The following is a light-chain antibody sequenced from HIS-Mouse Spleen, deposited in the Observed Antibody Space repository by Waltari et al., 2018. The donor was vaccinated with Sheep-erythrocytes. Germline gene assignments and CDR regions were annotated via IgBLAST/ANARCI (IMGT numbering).Light chain of an antibody. Sequence: QSALTQPRSVSASPGQSVTISCTGTSSGVGGYNYVHWYQQHPGKPPKLMIYDVSKRPSGVPDRFSGSKSGNTASLTISGLQAEDEADYYCCSYAGSYNHVFATGTKVTVL. CDR2: DVS. V-gene: IGLV2-11*01. CDR3: CSYAGSYNHV. CDR1: SSGVGGYNY. J-gene: IGLJ1*01.